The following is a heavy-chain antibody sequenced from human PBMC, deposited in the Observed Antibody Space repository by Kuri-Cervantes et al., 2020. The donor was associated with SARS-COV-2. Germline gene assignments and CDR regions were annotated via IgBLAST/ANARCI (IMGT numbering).Heavy chain of an antibody. CDR1: GFTFSTYA. Sequence: GESLKISCAASGFTFSTYAMHWVRQAPGKGLEWVAIISYDGSNKYFADSVKGRFTISRDNSKNTLYLQMNSLRAEDTAVYYCANLQWLLIDDAFDIWGQGTMVTVSS. CDR2: ISYDGSNK. J-gene: IGHJ3*02. D-gene: IGHD3-22*01. V-gene: IGHV3-30-3*01. CDR3: ANLQWLLIDDAFDI.